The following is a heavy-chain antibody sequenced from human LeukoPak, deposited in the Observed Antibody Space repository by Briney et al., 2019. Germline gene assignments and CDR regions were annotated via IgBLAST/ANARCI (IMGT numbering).Heavy chain of an antibody. V-gene: IGHV3-30*02. CDR3: AKGYYDILTDYFHNWFNP. CDR2: IRYDGSNK. J-gene: IGHJ5*02. D-gene: IGHD3-9*01. CDR1: GFTFSNYG. Sequence: TGGSLRLSCVASGFTFSNYGMNWVRQAPGKGLEWVAFIRYDGSNKYYADSVKGRFTISRDNSKNTLYLQMNSLRADDTAVYYCAKGYYDILTDYFHNWFNPWGQGTLVIVSS.